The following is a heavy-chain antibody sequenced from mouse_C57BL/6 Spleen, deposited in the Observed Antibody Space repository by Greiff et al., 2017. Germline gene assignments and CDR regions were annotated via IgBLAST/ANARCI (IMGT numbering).Heavy chain of an antibody. V-gene: IGHV14-4*01. CDR3: TTGGVAY. CDR2: IDPENGDT. J-gene: IGHJ3*01. CDR1: GFTIKDDY. Sequence: VQLKQSGAELVRPGASVKLSCTASGFTIKDDYMHWVKQRPEQGLEWIGWIDPENGDTEYASKFQGKATITADTSSNTAYLQLSSLTSEDTAVYYCTTGGVAYWGQGTLVTVSA.